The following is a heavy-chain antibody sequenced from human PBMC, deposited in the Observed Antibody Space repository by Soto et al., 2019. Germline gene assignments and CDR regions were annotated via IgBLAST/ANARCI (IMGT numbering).Heavy chain of an antibody. J-gene: IGHJ4*02. CDR3: AKNLPRTGRFDY. V-gene: IGHV4-39*01. CDR1: GASITSTTYL. Sequence: SETLTLTCSLSGASITSTTYLWACIRQPPGQGLECVCSIYYSGKTHYNPSRKSRTTISVDRSRNRFSLQVSSVTAADTAVYYCAKNLPRTGRFDYWGQGTMVTVSS. CDR2: IYYSGKT.